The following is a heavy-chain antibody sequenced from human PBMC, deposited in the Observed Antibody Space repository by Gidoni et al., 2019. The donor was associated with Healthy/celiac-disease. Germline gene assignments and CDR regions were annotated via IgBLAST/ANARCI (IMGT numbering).Heavy chain of an antibody. J-gene: IGHJ4*02. CDR3: AKEKLNYYDSSGHFDY. V-gene: IGHV3-23*01. Sequence: EVQQLEYGGGWVQLGGSLRLSCAAAGFTFSSYAMSWVRQAPGKGLVWVSAISGSGGSTYYADSVKGRFTISRDHSKNRLYLQMNSLRAEDTAVYYCAKEKLNYYDSSGHFDYWGQGTLVTVSS. CDR1: GFTFSSYA. D-gene: IGHD3-22*01. CDR2: ISGSGGST.